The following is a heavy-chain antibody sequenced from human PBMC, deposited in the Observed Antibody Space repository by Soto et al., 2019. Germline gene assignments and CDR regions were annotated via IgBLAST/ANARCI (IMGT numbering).Heavy chain of an antibody. V-gene: IGHV4-34*09. CDR2: IDHSGST. D-gene: IGHD4-4*01. CDR3: ASGMTTGGYYGMDV. J-gene: IGHJ6*02. Sequence: TLSLTCAVYGVSCSGYDWSWIRQPPGRGLEWIGYIDHSGSTYYNPSLKSRVTISVDTSKNQFSLQLSSVTAADTAVYYCASGMTTGGYYGMDVWGQGTTVTVSS. CDR1: GVSCSGYD.